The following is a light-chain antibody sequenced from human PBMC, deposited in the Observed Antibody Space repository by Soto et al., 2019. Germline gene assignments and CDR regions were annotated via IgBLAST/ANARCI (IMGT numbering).Light chain of an antibody. J-gene: IGKJ3*01. CDR3: QQASGLPFN. CDR1: HSISSW. Sequence: DIQMTQSPSSVSASVGDRVTITCRASHSISSWLAWYQQKPGRAPNLLIYAASSLQSGVPSRFSGSGSGTEFTLTITSLQPEDFATYFCQQASGLPFNFGPGNKVDIK. CDR2: AAS. V-gene: IGKV1-12*01.